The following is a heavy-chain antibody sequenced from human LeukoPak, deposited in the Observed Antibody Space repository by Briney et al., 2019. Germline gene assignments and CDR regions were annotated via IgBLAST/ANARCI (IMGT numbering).Heavy chain of an antibody. CDR3: ARVKGTGDKNAFDI. D-gene: IGHD7-27*01. CDR1: GFTVSSNY. Sequence: PGGSLRLSCAASGFTVSSNYMSWVRQAPGKGLEWVSYISSSGSTIYYADSVKGRFTISRDNAKNSLYLQMNSLRAEDTAVYYCARVKGTGDKNAFDIWGQGTMVTVSS. J-gene: IGHJ3*02. V-gene: IGHV3-11*04. CDR2: ISSSGSTI.